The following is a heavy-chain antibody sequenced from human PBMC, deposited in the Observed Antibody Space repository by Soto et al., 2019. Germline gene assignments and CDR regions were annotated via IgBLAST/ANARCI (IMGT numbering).Heavy chain of an antibody. D-gene: IGHD3-22*01. V-gene: IGHV4-39*01. CDR3: ARRLYYDSSGFEGGGMDV. Sequence: PSETLSLTCTVSGGSISSSSYYWGWIRQPPGKGLEWIGSIYYSGSTYYNPSLKSRVTISVDTSKNQFSLKLGSVTAAGTAVYYCARRLYYDSSGFEGGGMDVWGQGTTVTVSS. CDR1: GGSISSSSYY. J-gene: IGHJ6*02. CDR2: IYYSGST.